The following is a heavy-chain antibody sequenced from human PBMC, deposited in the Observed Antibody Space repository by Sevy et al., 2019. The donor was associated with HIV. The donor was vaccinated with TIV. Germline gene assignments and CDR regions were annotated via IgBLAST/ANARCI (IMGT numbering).Heavy chain of an antibody. Sequence: SETLSLTCTVSGVSLSSYYWSWIRKPPGKELEYIGYVYYSGATNYNPSLRSRVTISVDTSKNQVSLKLSSAPAADTAVYYCGKGGGGIAVGVWGQGTLVTVSS. CDR2: VYYSGAT. V-gene: IGHV4-59*13. CDR3: GKGGGGIAVGV. CDR1: GVSLSSYY. J-gene: IGHJ4*02. D-gene: IGHD6-19*01.